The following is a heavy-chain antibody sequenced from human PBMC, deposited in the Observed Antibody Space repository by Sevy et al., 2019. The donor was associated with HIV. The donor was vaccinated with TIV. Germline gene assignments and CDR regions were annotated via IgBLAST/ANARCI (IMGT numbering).Heavy chain of an antibody. CDR1: GFTFSNSG. CDR2: IFSDGITS. CDR3: ARESPSDWYLDS. V-gene: IGHV3-33*01. J-gene: IGHJ4*02. D-gene: IGHD6-19*01. Sequence: GESLKISCAASGFTFSNSGMHWVRQSPGKGLEWVASIFSDGITSYYGDSVRGRFTFFRDNSKSTLYLQLNSLRVEDTAIYYCARESPSDWYLDSWGQGTLVTVSS.